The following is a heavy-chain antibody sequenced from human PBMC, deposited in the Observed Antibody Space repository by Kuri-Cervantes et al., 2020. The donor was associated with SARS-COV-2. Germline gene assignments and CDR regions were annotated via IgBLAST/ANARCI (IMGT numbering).Heavy chain of an antibody. V-gene: IGHV3-74*01. Sequence: GESLKISCAASGFTFSNYWMHWVRQAPGKGLVWVSRINSAGSSTSYAGSVKGRFTISRDNAENTLYLQMNSLRAEDTAVYYCARDPYWGQGTLVTVSS. CDR2: INSAGSST. CDR3: ARDPY. J-gene: IGHJ4*02. CDR1: GFTFSNYW.